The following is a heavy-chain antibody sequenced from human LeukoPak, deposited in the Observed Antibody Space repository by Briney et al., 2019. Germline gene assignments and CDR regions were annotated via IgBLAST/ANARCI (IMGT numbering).Heavy chain of an antibody. J-gene: IGHJ5*02. CDR1: GYTFTGYY. CDR2: INPNSGGT. Sequence: EASVKVSCKASGYTFTGYYMHWVRQAPGQGLEWMGWINPNSGGTNYAQKFQGRVTMTRDTSISTAYMELSRLRSDDTAVYYCARADIVVVPAAQAGDWFDPWGQGTLVTVSS. D-gene: IGHD2-2*01. V-gene: IGHV1-2*02. CDR3: ARADIVVVPAAQAGDWFDP.